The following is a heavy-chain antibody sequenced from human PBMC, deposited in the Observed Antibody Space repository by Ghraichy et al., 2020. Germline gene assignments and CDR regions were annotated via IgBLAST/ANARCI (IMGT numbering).Heavy chain of an antibody. CDR3: ARNGDLTWYYYYGMDV. Sequence: GGSLRLSCAASGFTFSSYSMNWVRQAPGKGLEWVSYISSSSSTIYYADSVKGRFTISRDNAKNSLYLQMNSLRDEDTAVYYCARNGDLTWYYYYGMDVWGQGTTVTVSS. D-gene: IGHD2-8*01. J-gene: IGHJ6*02. V-gene: IGHV3-48*02. CDR1: GFTFSSYS. CDR2: ISSSSSTI.